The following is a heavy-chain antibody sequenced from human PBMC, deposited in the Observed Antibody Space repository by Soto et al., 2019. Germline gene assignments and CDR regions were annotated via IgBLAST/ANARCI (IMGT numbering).Heavy chain of an antibody. D-gene: IGHD3-3*01. CDR2: ISYDGSNK. CDR3: AKDRLYDQYYYYYYGMDV. J-gene: IGHJ6*02. V-gene: IGHV3-30*18. CDR1: GFTFSSYG. Sequence: GGSLRLSCAASGFTFSSYGMHWVRQAPGKGLEWVAVISYDGSNKYYADSVKGRFTISRDNSKNTLYLQMNSLRAEDTAVYYCAKDRLYDQYYYYYYGMDVWGQGTTVTVSS.